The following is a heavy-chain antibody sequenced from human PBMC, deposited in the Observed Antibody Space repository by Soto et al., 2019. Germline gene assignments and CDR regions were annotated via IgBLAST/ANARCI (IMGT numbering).Heavy chain of an antibody. CDR1: GFTFGDYA. D-gene: IGHD3-22*01. Sequence: EVQLVESGGGLVQPGRSLRLSCTASGFTFGDYAMSWVRQAPGKGLEWVGFIRSKAYGGTTEYAASVKGRFTISRDDSKSIAYLQMNSLKTEDTAVYYCTRDSYYYDSSPHDYWGQGTLVTVSS. J-gene: IGHJ4*02. CDR2: IRSKAYGGTT. V-gene: IGHV3-49*04. CDR3: TRDSYYYDSSPHDY.